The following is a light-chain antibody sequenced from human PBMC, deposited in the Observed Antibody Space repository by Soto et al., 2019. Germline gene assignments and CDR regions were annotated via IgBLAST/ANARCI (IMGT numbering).Light chain of an antibody. CDR1: SGDIGTYNL. J-gene: IGLJ2*01. CDR2: EGN. V-gene: IGLV2-23*01. Sequence: QSALTQPAYVSGSPGQSITISCTGTSGDIGTYNLVSWYQQHPGRAPKLIIFEGNKRPSGVSNRFSASKSGNTASLAVSGLQAEDEADYHCCSYAGRSTVICGGGTKVTVL. CDR3: CSYAGRSTVI.